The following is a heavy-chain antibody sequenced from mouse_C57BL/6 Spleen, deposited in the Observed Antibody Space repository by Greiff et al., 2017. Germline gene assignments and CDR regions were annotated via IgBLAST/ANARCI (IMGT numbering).Heavy chain of an antibody. CDR2: ISSGSSTI. J-gene: IGHJ4*01. Sequence: EVKLVESGGGLVKPGGSLKLSCAASGFTFSDYGMHWVRQAPEKGLEWVAYISSGSSTIYYAETVKGRFTISRDNAKNTLFLQMTSRRSEDTAMYYCARRDYSNHYYAMDYWGQGTSVTVSS. CDR1: GFTFSDYG. V-gene: IGHV5-17*01. D-gene: IGHD2-5*01. CDR3: ARRDYSNHYYAMDY.